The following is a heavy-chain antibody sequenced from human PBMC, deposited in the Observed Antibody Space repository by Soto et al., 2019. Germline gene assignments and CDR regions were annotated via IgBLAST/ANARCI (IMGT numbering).Heavy chain of an antibody. D-gene: IGHD2-21*02. Sequence: EASVKVSCTASGGAISSYASSWVRQAHQQGLEWMGGIIPIFGTANYAQKFQGRVTITADESTSTAYMELSSLRSEDTAVYYCARDRSYCGGDCYSEYYYYYYGMDVWGQGTTVTVSS. CDR1: GGAISSYA. V-gene: IGHV1-69*13. CDR3: ARDRSYCGGDCYSEYYYYYYGMDV. J-gene: IGHJ6*02. CDR2: IIPIFGTA.